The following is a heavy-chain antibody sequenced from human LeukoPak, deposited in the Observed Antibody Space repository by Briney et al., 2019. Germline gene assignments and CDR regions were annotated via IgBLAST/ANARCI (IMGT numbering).Heavy chain of an antibody. CDR3: ARGVMSGYDLGVNY. CDR2: ISSSSSYI. CDR1: GFTFSSYS. D-gene: IGHD5-12*01. V-gene: IGHV3-21*01. J-gene: IGHJ4*02. Sequence: MPGGSLRLSCAASGFTFSSYSMNWVRQAPGKGLEWVSSISSSSSYIYYADSVKGRFTISRDNAKNSLYLQMNSLRAEDTAVYYCARGVMSGYDLGVNYWGQGTLVTVSS.